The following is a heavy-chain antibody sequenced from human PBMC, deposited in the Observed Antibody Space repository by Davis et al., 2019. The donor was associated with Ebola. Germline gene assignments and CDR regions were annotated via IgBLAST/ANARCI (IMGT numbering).Heavy chain of an antibody. CDR1: GGSISSSSYY. Sequence: SETLSLTCTVSGGSISSSSYYWSWIRQTPGKGLEWIGEINDSGGTNYNPSLKSRVTISVDTSKNQFSLKGNSVTAADTALYYCARRAYTSGWYFDYWGQGTLVTVSS. V-gene: IGHV4-39*07. D-gene: IGHD6-19*01. CDR3: ARRAYTSGWYFDY. J-gene: IGHJ4*02. CDR2: INDSGGT.